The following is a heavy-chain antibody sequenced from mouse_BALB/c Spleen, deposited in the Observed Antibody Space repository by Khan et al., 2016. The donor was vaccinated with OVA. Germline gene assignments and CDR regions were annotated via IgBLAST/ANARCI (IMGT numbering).Heavy chain of an antibody. CDR1: GYSITSGY. CDR3: ACELRGFAY. Sequence: EVQLQESGPSLVKPSQTLSLTCSVTGYSITSGYWNCIRKFPGNKLEYMGYISYSGNTYYNPSLKSRISITRDTSKSQYYLQLHSVTTEDTATYYCACELRGFAYWGQGTLVTVSA. J-gene: IGHJ3*01. D-gene: IGHD1-1*01. CDR2: ISYSGNT. V-gene: IGHV3-8*02.